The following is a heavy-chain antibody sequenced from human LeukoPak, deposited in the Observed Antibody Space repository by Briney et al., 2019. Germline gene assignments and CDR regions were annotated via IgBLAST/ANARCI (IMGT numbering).Heavy chain of an antibody. CDR2: IKSDGTT. J-gene: IGHJ4*02. CDR3: ARLRRGY. V-gene: IGHV3-53*01. Sequence: TGGSLRLSCAASGLTVTSNHMSWVRQAPGKGLEWVSLIKSDGTTEYADSVKGRFTISRDNSKNTLFLQMNSLRVEDTAVYYCARLRRGYSGRRTPVTVSS. CDR1: GLTVTSNH.